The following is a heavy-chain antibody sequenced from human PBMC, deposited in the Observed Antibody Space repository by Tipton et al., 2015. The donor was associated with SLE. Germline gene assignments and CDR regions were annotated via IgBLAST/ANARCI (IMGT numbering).Heavy chain of an antibody. D-gene: IGHD1-14*01. CDR1: GGSISSYY. CDR3: ARVRNRNRLDAFDM. Sequence: TLSLTCTVSGGSISSYYWSWIRQPPGKGLEWIGYIYSSGSSNYNPSLKSRVTISVDTSKNQFSLKLSSVTAADTAVYYCARVRNRNRLDAFDMWGQGTMVTVSS. V-gene: IGHV4-59*01. J-gene: IGHJ3*02. CDR2: IYSSGSS.